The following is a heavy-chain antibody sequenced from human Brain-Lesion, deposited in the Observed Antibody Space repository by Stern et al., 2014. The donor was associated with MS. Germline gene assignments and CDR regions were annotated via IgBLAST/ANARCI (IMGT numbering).Heavy chain of an antibody. CDR3: TILSGPYDH. V-gene: IGHV3-74*02. CDR1: GFTFSNSR. CDR2: INRDGSTT. D-gene: IGHD3-10*01. Sequence: EVQLVESGGGLVQPGGSLRLSCAASGFTFSNSRMHWVRQAPGKGLVWVSRINRDGSTTTYAASVKGRFTISRDNAKNTLYLQMSSLRAEDTAVYYCTILSGPYDHWGQGTLVTVSS. J-gene: IGHJ4*02.